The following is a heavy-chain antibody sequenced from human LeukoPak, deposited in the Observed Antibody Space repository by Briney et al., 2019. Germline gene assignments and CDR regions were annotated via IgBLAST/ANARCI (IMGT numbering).Heavy chain of an antibody. CDR1: GGSISSYY. CDR3: AGTVDTAMVGAF. D-gene: IGHD5-18*01. CDR2: TYYSGST. V-gene: IGHV4-59*01. J-gene: IGHJ4*02. Sequence: PSETLSLTCTVSGGSISSYYWSWIRQPPGKGLEWIEYTYYSGSTNYNPSLKSRVTISVDTSKNQFSLKLSSVTAADTAVYYCAGTVDTAMVGAFWGQGTLVTVSS.